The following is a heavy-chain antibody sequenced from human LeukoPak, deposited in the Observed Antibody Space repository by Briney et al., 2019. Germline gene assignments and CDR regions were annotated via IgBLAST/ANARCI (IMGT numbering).Heavy chain of an antibody. V-gene: IGHV1-69*01. D-gene: IGHD2-8*01. CDR1: GGTFSSYA. CDR3: AGMRRPHPYYYYGMDV. CDR2: IIPIFGTA. J-gene: IGHJ6*02. Sequence: ASVKVSCKASGGTFSSYAISWVRQAPGQGLEWMGGIIPIFGTANYAQKFQGRVTIAADESTSTAYMELSSLRSEDTAVYYCAGMRRPHPYYYYGMDVWGQGTTVTVSS.